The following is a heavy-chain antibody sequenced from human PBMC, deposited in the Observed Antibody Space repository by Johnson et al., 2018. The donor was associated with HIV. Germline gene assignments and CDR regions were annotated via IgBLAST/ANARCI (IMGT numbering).Heavy chain of an antibody. CDR3: AKDLFTGREDDVFDV. J-gene: IGHJ3*01. CDR1: GFTFSSYD. V-gene: IGHV3-13*01. Sequence: VQLVESGGGLVQPGGSLRLSCAASGFTFSSYDMHWVRQAPGKGLEWVSAIGTAGDTYYPGSVKGRFTISRENAKNSLYLQMNSLRAGDTAVYYCAKDLFTGREDDVFDVWGQGTLVTVSS. CDR2: IGTAGDT. D-gene: IGHD1-14*01.